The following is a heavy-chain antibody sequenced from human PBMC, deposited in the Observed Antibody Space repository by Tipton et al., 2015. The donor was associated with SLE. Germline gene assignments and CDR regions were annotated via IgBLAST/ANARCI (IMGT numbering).Heavy chain of an antibody. V-gene: IGHV4-39*07. Sequence: TLSLTCTVSGGSISSSSYYWGWIRQPPGKGLEWIGSIYYSGSTYYNLSLKSRVTISVDTSRNQFSLRLSSVTAADTAVYYCATFSQSRLFDYWGQGRLVTVSS. CDR2: IYYSGST. CDR3: ATFSQSRLFDY. D-gene: IGHD3-3*02. CDR1: GGSISSSSYY. J-gene: IGHJ4*02.